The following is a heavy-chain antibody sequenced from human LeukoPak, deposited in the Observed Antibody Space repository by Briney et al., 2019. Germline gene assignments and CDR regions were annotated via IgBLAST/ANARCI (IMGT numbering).Heavy chain of an antibody. CDR1: GFTFSSYS. CDR3: ARNNWGIGY. Sequence: GGALRLSCAASGFTFSSYSMNWVRQAPGKGLEWVSSISSSSSYIYYADSVKGRFTISRDNAKNTLYLEMNSLREEDTAVYYCARNNWGIGYWGRGALVTVSS. CDR2: ISSSSSYI. V-gene: IGHV3-21*04. J-gene: IGHJ4*02. D-gene: IGHD7-27*01.